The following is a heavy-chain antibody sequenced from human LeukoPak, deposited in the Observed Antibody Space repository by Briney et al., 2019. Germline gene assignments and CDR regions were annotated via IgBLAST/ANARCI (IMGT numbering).Heavy chain of an antibody. CDR3: AKELRYYYDRSGYYYYDY. CDR2: ISGSGGST. CDR1: GFTFSSYA. V-gene: IGHV3-23*01. D-gene: IGHD3-22*01. Sequence: GGSLRLSCAASGFTFSSYAMSWVRQAPGKGLEWVSAISGSGGSTYYADSVKGRFTISRDNSKNTLYLQMNSLRAEDTAVYYCAKELRYYYDRSGYYYYDYWGQGTLVTVSS. J-gene: IGHJ4*02.